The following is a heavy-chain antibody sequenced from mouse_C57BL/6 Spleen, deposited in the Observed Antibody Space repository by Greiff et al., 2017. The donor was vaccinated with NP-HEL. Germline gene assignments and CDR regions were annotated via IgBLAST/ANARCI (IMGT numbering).Heavy chain of an antibody. D-gene: IGHD1-1*01. V-gene: IGHV1-22*01. Sequence: VQLQQSGPELVKPGASVKMSCKASGYTFTDYNMHWVKQSHGKSLEWIGYINPNNGGTSYNQKFKGKATLTVNKSSSTAYMELRSLTSEDSAVYYCAKDYGSSLFAYWGQGTLVTVSA. CDR2: INPNNGGT. CDR1: GYTFTDYN. CDR3: AKDYGSSLFAY. J-gene: IGHJ3*01.